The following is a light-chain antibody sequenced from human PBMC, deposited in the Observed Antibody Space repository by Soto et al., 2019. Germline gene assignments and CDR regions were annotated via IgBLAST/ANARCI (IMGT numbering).Light chain of an antibody. J-gene: IGLJ3*02. CDR1: SGHSSYA. CDR3: QTWGTGSNGV. V-gene: IGLV4-69*01. CDR2: LNSDGSH. Sequence: QSVLTQSPSASASLGASVKLTCTLSSGHSSYAIAWHQQQPEKGPRYLMKLNSDGSHSKGDGIPDRFSGSSSGAERYLTISSLQSEVEADYYCQTWGTGSNGVFGGGTKVTVL.